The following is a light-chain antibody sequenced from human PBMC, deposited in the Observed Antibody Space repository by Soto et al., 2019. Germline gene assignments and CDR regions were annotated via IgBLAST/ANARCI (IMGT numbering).Light chain of an antibody. Sequence: QSVLTQPPSASGTPGQRVTIACSGTNSNIGSNFVYWYQHLPGTTPKLLVFSYNQRPSGVPDRFSGSKSGNTAALTISGLQPEDEAEYYCNSYSSTSFYVFGTGTKLTVL. V-gene: IGLV1-44*01. J-gene: IGLJ1*01. CDR1: NSNIGSNF. CDR3: NSYSSTSFYV. CDR2: SYN.